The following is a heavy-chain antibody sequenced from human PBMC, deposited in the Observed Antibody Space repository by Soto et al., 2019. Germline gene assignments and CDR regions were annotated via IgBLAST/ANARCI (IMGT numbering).Heavy chain of an antibody. J-gene: IGHJ4*02. CDR3: AKEGPRWLVEYYFDY. D-gene: IGHD6-19*01. CDR1: GFTFSSYA. CDR2: ISGSGGST. V-gene: IGHV3-23*01. Sequence: VSLRLSCAVSGFTFSSYAMSWVRQAPGKGLEWVSAISGSGGSTYYADSVKGRFTISRDNSKNTLYLQMNSLRAEDTAVYYCAKEGPRWLVEYYFDYWGQGTLVTVSS.